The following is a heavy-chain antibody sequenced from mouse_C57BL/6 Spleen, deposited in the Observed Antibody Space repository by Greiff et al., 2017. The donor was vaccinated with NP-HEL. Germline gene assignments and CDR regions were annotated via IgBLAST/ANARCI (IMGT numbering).Heavy chain of an antibody. V-gene: IGHV1-59*01. J-gene: IGHJ2*01. Sequence: QVQLKQPGAELVRPGTSVKLSCKASGYTFTSYWMHWVKQRPGQGLEWIGVIDPSDSYTNYNQKFKGKATLTVDTSSSTAYMQLSSLTSEDSAVYYCAKGDYDRSYYCDYWGQGTTLTVSS. CDR3: AKGDYDRSYYCDY. CDR2: IDPSDSYT. D-gene: IGHD1-1*01. CDR1: GYTFTSYW.